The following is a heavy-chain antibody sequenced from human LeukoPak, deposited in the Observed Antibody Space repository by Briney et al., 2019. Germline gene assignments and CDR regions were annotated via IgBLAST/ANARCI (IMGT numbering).Heavy chain of an antibody. CDR2: ISYDGSNK. Sequence: PGRSLRPSCAASGFTFSSYGMHWVRQAPGKGLEWVAVISYDGSNKYYADSVKGRFTISRDNSKNTLYLEMNSLRAEDTAVYYCAKRAGAGPSVDYWGQGTLVTVSS. CDR3: AKRAGAGPSVDY. CDR1: GFTFSSYG. J-gene: IGHJ4*02. V-gene: IGHV3-30*18. D-gene: IGHD6-13*01.